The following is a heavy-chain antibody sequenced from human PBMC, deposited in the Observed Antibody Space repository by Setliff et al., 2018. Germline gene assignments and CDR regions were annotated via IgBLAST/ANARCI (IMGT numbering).Heavy chain of an antibody. J-gene: IGHJ4*02. Sequence: SETLSLTCTVSGGSISSDIWSWIRQPPGKGLEWIGQIHTGSTNYNPSLRSRVTISVDMSKNQSSLKLNSVTAADTAVYYCARGINTVSWTPKYWGQGTLVTVSS. D-gene: IGHD2-2*02. CDR1: GGSISSDI. V-gene: IGHV4-4*08. CDR3: ARGINTVSWTPKY. CDR2: IHTGST.